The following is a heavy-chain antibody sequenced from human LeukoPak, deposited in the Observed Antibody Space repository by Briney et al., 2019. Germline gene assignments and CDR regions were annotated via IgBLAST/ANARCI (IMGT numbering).Heavy chain of an antibody. CDR2: IYPGDSDT. CDR1: GYSFTSYW. CDR3: ARVMPKSSGWYGVDY. J-gene: IGHJ4*02. D-gene: IGHD6-19*01. Sequence: GESLKISCKGSGYSFTSYWIGWVRQMPGKGLEWMGIIYPGDSDTRYSPSFQGQVTISADKSISTAYLQWSSLKASDTAMYYCARVMPKSSGWYGVDYWSQGTLVTVSS. V-gene: IGHV5-51*01.